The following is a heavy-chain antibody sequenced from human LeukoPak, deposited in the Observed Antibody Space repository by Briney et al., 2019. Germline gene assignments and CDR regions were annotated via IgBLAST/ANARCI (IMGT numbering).Heavy chain of an antibody. CDR1: GYTITSYD. Sequence: ASVKVSCKPSGYTITSYDINWVRQATGQGLEWMGWMNPNSGNTGYAQKFQGRVTMTRNTSISTAYMELSSLRSENTAVYYCARARRTSSGSCFGYWGQGTLVTVSS. CDR3: ARARRTSSGSCFGY. D-gene: IGHD1-26*01. J-gene: IGHJ4*02. CDR2: MNPNSGNT. V-gene: IGHV1-8*01.